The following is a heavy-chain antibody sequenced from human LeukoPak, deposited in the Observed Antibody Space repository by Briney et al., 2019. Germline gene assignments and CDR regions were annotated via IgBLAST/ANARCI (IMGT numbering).Heavy chain of an antibody. D-gene: IGHD3-9*01. CDR3: AKSLRYFDWLLSDAFDI. CDR1: GFTFSSYG. J-gene: IGHJ3*02. Sequence: LSGGSLRLSCAASGFTFSSYGMHWVRQAPGKGLEWVAVISYDGSNKYYADSVKGRFTISRDNPKNTLYLQMDSLRAEDTAVYYCAKSLRYFDWLLSDAFDIWGQGTMVTVSS. V-gene: IGHV3-30*18. CDR2: ISYDGSNK.